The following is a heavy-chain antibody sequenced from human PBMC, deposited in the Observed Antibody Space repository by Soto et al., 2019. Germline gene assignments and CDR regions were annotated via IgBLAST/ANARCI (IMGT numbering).Heavy chain of an antibody. CDR2: VYNSGST. CDR1: GGSISSND. J-gene: IGHJ4*02. Sequence: KTSETLSVTCTVSGGSISSNDWTLIRQPPGKGLEWIGYVYNSGSTNYNPSLKSRVTISEDTSKSQFSLKVNSMTAADTAVYYCARYRREAVAGYTLDNWGQGILVTVSS. V-gene: IGHV4-59*01. CDR3: ARYRREAVAGYTLDN. D-gene: IGHD6-13*01.